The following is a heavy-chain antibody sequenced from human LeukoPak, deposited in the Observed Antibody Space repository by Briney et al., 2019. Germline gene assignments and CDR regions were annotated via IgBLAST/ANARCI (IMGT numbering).Heavy chain of an antibody. CDR1: GGSISSSSYY. CDR2: IYYSGST. Sequence: PSETLSLTCTVSGGSISSSSYYWGWIRQPPGKGLEWIGSIYYSGSTYYNPSLKSRVTISVDKSKNQFSLKLSSVTAADTAVYYCARNEAGGTTGSYSVLYWGQGTLVTVSS. D-gene: IGHD3-10*01. V-gene: IGHV4-39*07. J-gene: IGHJ4*02. CDR3: ARNEAGGTTGSYSVLY.